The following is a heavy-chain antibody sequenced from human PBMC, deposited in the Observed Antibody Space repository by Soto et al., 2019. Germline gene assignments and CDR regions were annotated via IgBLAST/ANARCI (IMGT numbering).Heavy chain of an antibody. V-gene: IGHV5-51*01. CDR2: IYPGDSDT. Sequence: PGESLKISCKGSGYSFTSYWIGWVRQMPGKGLEWMGIIYPGDSDTRYSPSFQGQVTISADKSISTAYLQWSSLKASDTAMYYCAGLSGLLWFGELLYGMDVWGQGTTVTVSS. CDR1: GYSFTSYW. J-gene: IGHJ6*02. CDR3: AGLSGLLWFGELLYGMDV. D-gene: IGHD3-10*01.